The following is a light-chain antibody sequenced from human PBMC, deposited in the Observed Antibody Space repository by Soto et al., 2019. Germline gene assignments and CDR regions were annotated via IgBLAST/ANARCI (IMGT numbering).Light chain of an antibody. CDR3: ASSISGSAYV. CDR1: SRDIGGYNY. Sequence: QSVVTQPASVSGSPGQSITISCTGTSRDIGGYNYVSWYKQHPGEPPKLLIYDVTNRPSGISNRFSGSKSGNTASLTISGLQTDDEADYYCASSISGSAYVFGTGTKVTVL. CDR2: DVT. J-gene: IGLJ1*01. V-gene: IGLV2-14*03.